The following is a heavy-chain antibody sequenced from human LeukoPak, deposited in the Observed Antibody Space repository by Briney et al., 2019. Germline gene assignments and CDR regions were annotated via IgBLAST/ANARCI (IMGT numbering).Heavy chain of an antibody. CDR3: AKDTRKAVAGMFDY. Sequence: GGSLRLSCAASGFTFSSYDMSWVRQAPGKGLEWVSAISGSGGSTYYADSVKGRFTISRDNSKNTLYLQMNSLRAEDTAVYYCAKDTRKAVAGMFDYWGQGTLVTVSS. J-gene: IGHJ4*02. CDR2: ISGSGGST. V-gene: IGHV3-23*01. D-gene: IGHD6-19*01. CDR1: GFTFSSYD.